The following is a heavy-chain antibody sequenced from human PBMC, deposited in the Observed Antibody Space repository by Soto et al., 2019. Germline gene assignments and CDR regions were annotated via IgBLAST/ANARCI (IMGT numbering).Heavy chain of an antibody. CDR3: ARDELWFGESRDYYYYGMDV. CDR1: GGSISSYY. Sequence: SETLSLTFTVPGGSISSYYWSWIRQPPGKGLEWIGYIYYSGSTNYNPSLKSRVTISVDTSKNQFSLKLSSVTAADTAVYYCARDELWFGESRDYYYYGMDVWGQGTTVT. V-gene: IGHV4-59*01. D-gene: IGHD3-10*01. CDR2: IYYSGST. J-gene: IGHJ6*02.